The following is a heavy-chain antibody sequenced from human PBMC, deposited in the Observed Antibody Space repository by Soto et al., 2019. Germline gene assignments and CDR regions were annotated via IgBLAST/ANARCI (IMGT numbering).Heavy chain of an antibody. J-gene: IGHJ6*02. CDR3: ARDREQLGVSVYYGMDV. D-gene: IGHD1-26*01. V-gene: IGHV1-69*01. Sequence: QVQLVQSGAEMKKPGSSVKVSCKASGYTFSTYGVYWVRQAPGQGLEWVGGIMGVFGTAKYAQKLQGRVTITADESTSTAYMEMSSLISEDTAVYYCARDREQLGVSVYYGMDVWGQGTTVIVSS. CDR1: GYTFSTYG. CDR2: IMGVFGTA.